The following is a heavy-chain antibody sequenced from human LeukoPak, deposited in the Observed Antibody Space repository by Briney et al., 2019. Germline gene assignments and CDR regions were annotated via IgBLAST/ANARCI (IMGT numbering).Heavy chain of an antibody. Sequence: ASVKVSCKASGYTFTSYAMHWVRQAPGQRLEWMGWINAGNGNTKYSQKFQGRVTMTEDTSTDTAYMELSSLRSEDTAVYYCATSGSRYWGQGTLVTVSS. CDR2: INAGNGNT. CDR1: GYTFTSYA. D-gene: IGHD1-26*01. V-gene: IGHV1-3*01. J-gene: IGHJ4*02. CDR3: ATSGSRY.